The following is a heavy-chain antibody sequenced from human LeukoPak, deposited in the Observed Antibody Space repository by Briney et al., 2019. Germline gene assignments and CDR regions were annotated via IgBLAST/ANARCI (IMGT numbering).Heavy chain of an antibody. CDR2: ITGGGDTT. V-gene: IGHV3-23*01. D-gene: IGHD3-9*01. J-gene: IGHJ4*02. Sequence: GGSLRLSCAASGFTFSSYGMTWVRQAPGKGLEWVSAITGGGDTTYYADSVKGRFTISRDNSKNTLYLQMNNLRAEDTAIYYCAKAANYDILTGYYLDYWGQGTLVTVSS. CDR3: AKAANYDILTGYYLDY. CDR1: GFTFSSYG.